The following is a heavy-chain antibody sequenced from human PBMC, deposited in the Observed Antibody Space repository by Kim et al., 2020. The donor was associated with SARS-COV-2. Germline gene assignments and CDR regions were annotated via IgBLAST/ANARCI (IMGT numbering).Heavy chain of an antibody. J-gene: IGHJ4*02. Sequence: GGSLRLSCAASGFTINSYRMTWVRQAPGKGLEWVSHILTTGGTTFYADSVKGRFTISRDNDKNSLYLQMNNLRDEDTALYYCTREAIQLRFLDCWGQGTLVTVSS. D-gene: IGHD1-1*01. CDR3: TREAIQLRFLDC. CDR1: GFTINSYR. CDR2: ILTTGGTT. V-gene: IGHV3-48*02.